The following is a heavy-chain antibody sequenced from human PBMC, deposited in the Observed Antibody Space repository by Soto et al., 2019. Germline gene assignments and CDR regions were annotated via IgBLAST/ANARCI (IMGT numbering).Heavy chain of an antibody. J-gene: IGHJ6*02. D-gene: IGHD6-6*01. V-gene: IGHV1-69*01. CDR2: IIPIFGTA. CDR1: GGTFSRHA. CDR3: ARVTIAARFVGYYYGMDV. Sequence: QVQLVQSGAEVRKPGSSVKVSCKASGGTFSRHAISWVRQAPGQGLEWMGGIIPIFGTANHAQKFQGRVTITADESTSTAYMELSSLRSEDTAVYYCARVTIAARFVGYYYGMDVWGQGTTVTVSS.